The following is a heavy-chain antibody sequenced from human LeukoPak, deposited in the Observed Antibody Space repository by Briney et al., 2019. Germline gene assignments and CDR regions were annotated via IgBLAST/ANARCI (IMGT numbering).Heavy chain of an antibody. CDR1: GYTFTSYG. J-gene: IGHJ2*01. Sequence: GASVKVSCKASGYTFTSYGISWVRHAPGQGLECMGWISAYNGNTNYAQKPQGRVTMTTDTSTSTAYMELRSLRSDDTPVYYCVTDRARLFWYFDLWGRGTLVTVSS. CDR3: VTDRARLFWYFDL. CDR2: ISAYNGNT. V-gene: IGHV1-18*01. D-gene: IGHD1-14*01.